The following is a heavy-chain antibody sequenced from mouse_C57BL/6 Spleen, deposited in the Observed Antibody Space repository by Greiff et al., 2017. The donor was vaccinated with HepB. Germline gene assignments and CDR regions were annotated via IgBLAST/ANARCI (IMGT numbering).Heavy chain of an antibody. J-gene: IGHJ1*03. CDR3: ASNPSSSYWYFDV. V-gene: IGHV1-61*01. D-gene: IGHD1-1*01. Sequence: QVQLQQPGAELVRPGSSVKLSCKASGYTFTSYWMDWVKQRPGQGLEWIGNIYPSDSETHYNQKFKDKATLTVDKSSSTAYMQLRSLTSEDSAVYYCASNPSSSYWYFDVWGTGTTVTVSS. CDR1: GYTFTSYW. CDR2: IYPSDSET.